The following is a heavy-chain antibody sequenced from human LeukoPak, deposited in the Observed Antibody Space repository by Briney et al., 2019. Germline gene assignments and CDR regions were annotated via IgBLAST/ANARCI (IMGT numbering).Heavy chain of an antibody. D-gene: IGHD3-10*01. Sequence: SETLSLTCTVSGGSISSGGYYWSWIRQHPGKGLEWIGYIYYSGSTYYNPSLKSRVTISIDTSKNYFSLKLNSVIAADTAVYYCARDRPGSYWYFDLWGRGTLVTVSS. J-gene: IGHJ2*01. CDR1: GGSISSGGYY. CDR3: ARDRPGSYWYFDL. V-gene: IGHV4-61*03. CDR2: IYYSGST.